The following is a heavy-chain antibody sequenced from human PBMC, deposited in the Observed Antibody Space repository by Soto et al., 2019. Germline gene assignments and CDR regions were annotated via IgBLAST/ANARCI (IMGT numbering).Heavy chain of an antibody. CDR1: GYTFTGYY. V-gene: IGHV1-2*04. Sequence: ASVKVSCKASGYTFTGYYMHWVRQAPGQGLEWMGWINPNSGGTNYAQKFQGWVTMTRDTSISTAYMELSRLRSDDTAVYYCARSPIRHKVMVYAIMDVWGKGTTVTVSS. CDR3: ARSPIRHKVMVYAIMDV. CDR2: INPNSGGT. J-gene: IGHJ6*04. D-gene: IGHD2-8*01.